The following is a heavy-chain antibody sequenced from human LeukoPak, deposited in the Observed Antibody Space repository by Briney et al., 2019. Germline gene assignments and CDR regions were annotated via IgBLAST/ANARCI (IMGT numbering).Heavy chain of an antibody. V-gene: IGHV4-59*01. CDR1: GGSISSYC. Sequence: TSETLSLTCTVSGGSISSYCWSWIRQPPGKGLEWIGYIYYSGSTNYNPSLKSRVTISVDTSKNQFSLKLSSVTAADTAVYYCARENNQYYFDYWGQGTLVTVSS. J-gene: IGHJ4*02. D-gene: IGHD1/OR15-1a*01. CDR3: ARENNQYYFDY. CDR2: IYYSGST.